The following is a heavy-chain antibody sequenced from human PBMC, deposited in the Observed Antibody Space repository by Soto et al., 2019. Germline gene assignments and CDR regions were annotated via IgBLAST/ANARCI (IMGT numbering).Heavy chain of an antibody. CDR1: GFTFTRYS. V-gene: IGHV3-21*06. Sequence: GSLRLSCAASGFTFTRYSMNWVRQAPGKGLEWVSSISRTTNYIYYGDSMKGRFTISRDNAKNSLYLEMNSLRAEDTAVYYCARESEDLTSNFDYWGQGTLVTVSS. CDR3: ARESEDLTSNFDY. CDR2: ISRTTNYI. J-gene: IGHJ4*02.